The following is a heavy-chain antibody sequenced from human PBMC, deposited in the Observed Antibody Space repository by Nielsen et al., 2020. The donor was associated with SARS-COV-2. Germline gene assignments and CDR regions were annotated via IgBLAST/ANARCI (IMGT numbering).Heavy chain of an antibody. V-gene: IGHV3-33*08. CDR3: ARRPTLGHYDSSGRSNYFDY. CDR2: IWYDGSNK. Sequence: GGSLRLSCAASGFTVSSNYMSWVRQAPGKGLEWVAVIWYDGSNKYYADSVKGRFIISRDNAKNSLYLQMNSLRAEDTAVYYCARRPTLGHYDSSGRSNYFDYWGQGTLVTVSS. D-gene: IGHD3-22*01. CDR1: GFTVSSNY. J-gene: IGHJ4*02.